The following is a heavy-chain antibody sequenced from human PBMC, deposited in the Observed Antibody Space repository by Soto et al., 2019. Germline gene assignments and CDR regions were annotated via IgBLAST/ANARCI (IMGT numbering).Heavy chain of an antibody. Sequence: GGSLRLSCAASGFTFSSYGMHWVRQAPGKGLEWVAVISYDGSNKYYADSVKGRFTISRDNSKNTLYLQMNSLRAEDTAVYYCAKDSGRGYSYGFPHPWGQGTLVTVSS. CDR2: ISYDGSNK. V-gene: IGHV3-30*18. D-gene: IGHD5-18*01. CDR1: GFTFSSYG. J-gene: IGHJ5*02. CDR3: AKDSGRGYSYGFPHP.